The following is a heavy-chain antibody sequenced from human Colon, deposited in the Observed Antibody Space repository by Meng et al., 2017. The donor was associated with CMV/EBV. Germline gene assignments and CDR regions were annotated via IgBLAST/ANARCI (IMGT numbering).Heavy chain of an antibody. J-gene: IGHJ4*02. Sequence: SGLTFSSQAMSWVRQAPGKGLEWVSGFSRGGENSYYADSVRGRFTISRDISKSTLYLQMDSLRAEDTALYYCAKGSTDGFNGLFDSWGQGALVTVSS. CDR3: AKGSTDGFNGLFDS. V-gene: IGHV3-23*01. D-gene: IGHD5-24*01. CDR2: FSRGGENS. CDR1: GLTFSSQA.